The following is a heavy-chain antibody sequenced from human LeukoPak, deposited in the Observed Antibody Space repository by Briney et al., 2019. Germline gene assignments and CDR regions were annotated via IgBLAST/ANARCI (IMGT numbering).Heavy chain of an antibody. CDR2: MNPNSGNT. D-gene: IGHD3-16*02. CDR1: GHTFTSYY. CDR3: ATNTFGGVIVNFDY. Sequence: ASVKVFCKASGHTFTSYYIHWVRQPTGQGRVWMVWMNPNSGNTGYAQKFQGRVTMTRNTSISTAYMELSSLRSEDTAVYYCATNTFGGVIVNFDYWGQGTLVTVSS. J-gene: IGHJ4*02. V-gene: IGHV1-8*01.